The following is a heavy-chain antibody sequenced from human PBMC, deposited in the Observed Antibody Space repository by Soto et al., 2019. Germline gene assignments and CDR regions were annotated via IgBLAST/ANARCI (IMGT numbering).Heavy chain of an antibody. CDR3: TRGGDAYKNGH. D-gene: IGHD2-21*01. V-gene: IGHV4-61*01. Sequence: QVQLQESGPGLVKPSETLSPTCTVPGRSVNIGTCYWSCIRQPPGKGLEWIGMIHYSGSTKYNPSLTRRVNMTVDTSKIQFCLNLTSVNAAGTAVYYCTRGGDAYKNGHWGKGTLVTVSS. CDR1: GRSVNIGTCY. J-gene: IGHJ4*02. CDR2: IHYSGST.